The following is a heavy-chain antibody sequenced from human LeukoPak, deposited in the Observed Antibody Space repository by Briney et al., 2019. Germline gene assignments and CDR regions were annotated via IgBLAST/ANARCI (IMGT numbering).Heavy chain of an antibody. J-gene: IGHJ5*02. D-gene: IGHD6-13*01. Sequence: GGSLRLSCAASGFTFDDYGMSWVRQAPGKGLEWVSGINWNGGSTGYADSVKGRFTISRDNAKNSLYLQMNSLRAEDTALYHCARALHIAAAGKYWFDPWGQGTLVTVSS. V-gene: IGHV3-20*01. CDR2: INWNGGST. CDR3: ARALHIAAAGKYWFDP. CDR1: GFTFDDYG.